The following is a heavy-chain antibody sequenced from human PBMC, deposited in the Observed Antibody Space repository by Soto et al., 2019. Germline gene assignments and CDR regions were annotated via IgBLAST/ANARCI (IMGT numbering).Heavy chain of an antibody. V-gene: IGHV3-30*18. D-gene: IGHD2-8*01. CDR2: ISYDGSNK. CDR1: GFTFSSYG. Sequence: PGWSLRLSCAASGFTFSSYGLHWVRQAPGKGLEWVAVISYDGSNKYYADSVKGRFTISRDNSKKTLYLQMNSRRAEEAAVYYCAKWAHEYAALDIWGQGTMVTVSS. J-gene: IGHJ3*02. CDR3: AKWAHEYAALDI.